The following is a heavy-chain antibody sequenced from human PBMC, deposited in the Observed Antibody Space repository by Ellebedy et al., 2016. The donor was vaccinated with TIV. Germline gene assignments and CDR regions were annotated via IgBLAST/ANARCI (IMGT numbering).Heavy chain of an antibody. CDR2: MNPNSGNT. CDR3: ARRGKAAAGYYFDY. V-gene: IGHV1-8*01. D-gene: IGHD6-13*01. CDR1: GYTFTSYD. J-gene: IGHJ4*02. Sequence: ASVKVSXXASGYTFTSYDINWVRQATGQGLEWMGWMNPNSGNTGYAQKFQGRVTMTRNTSISTAYMELSSLRSEDTAVYYCARRGKAAAGYYFDYWGQGTLVTVSS.